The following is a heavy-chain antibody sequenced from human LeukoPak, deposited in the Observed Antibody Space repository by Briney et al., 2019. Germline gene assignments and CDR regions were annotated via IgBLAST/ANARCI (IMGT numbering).Heavy chain of an antibody. D-gene: IGHD3-3*01. CDR1: GGTFSSYT. Sequence: ASVKVSCKASGGTFSSYTISWVRQAPGQGLEWMGRIIPILGIANYAQKFQGRVTITADKSTSTAYMELSSLRSEDTAVYYCARVGESNYDFWSGYYYNWFDPWGQGPWSPSPQ. CDR3: ARVGESNYDFWSGYYYNWFDP. CDR2: IIPILGIA. J-gene: IGHJ5*02. V-gene: IGHV1-69*02.